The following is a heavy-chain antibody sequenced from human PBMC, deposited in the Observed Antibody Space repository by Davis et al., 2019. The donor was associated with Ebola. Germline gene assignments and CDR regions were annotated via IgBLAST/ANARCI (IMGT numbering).Heavy chain of an antibody. V-gene: IGHV3-30*03. CDR3: VRDIFATIRGTRGAFDI. Sequence: GESLKISCAASGFDLSNFAMHWVRQAPGRGPEWVAVVSYDGNTQLYADTVMGRFTISRVNSANTLYLQMHSLRSDDTAVYYCVRDIFATIRGTRGAFDIWGQGTMVTVSS. CDR1: GFDLSNFA. J-gene: IGHJ3*02. D-gene: IGHD1-7*01. CDR2: VSYDGNTQ.